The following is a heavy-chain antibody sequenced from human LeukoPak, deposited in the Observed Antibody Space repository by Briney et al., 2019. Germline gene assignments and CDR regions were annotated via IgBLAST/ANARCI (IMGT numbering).Heavy chain of an antibody. V-gene: IGHV1-18*01. D-gene: IGHD3-22*01. Sequence: ASVKVFCKASGYTFTSYGISWVRQAPGQGLEWMGWISAYNGNTNYAQKLQGRVTMTTDTSTSTAYMELRSLRSDDTAVYYCARGAPYYDSSGYPLGYWGQGTLVTVSS. CDR2: ISAYNGNT. CDR3: ARGAPYYDSSGYPLGY. J-gene: IGHJ4*02. CDR1: GYTFTSYG.